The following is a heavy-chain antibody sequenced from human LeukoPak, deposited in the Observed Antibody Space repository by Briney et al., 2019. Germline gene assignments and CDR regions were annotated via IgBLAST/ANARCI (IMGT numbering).Heavy chain of an antibody. CDR3: ARDHGAA. CDR1: GFTFISYA. V-gene: IGHV3-30-3*01. Sequence: PGGSLRLSCVASGFTFISYAMHWVRQAPGKGLEWVAVISYDGSNKYYADSVKGRFTISRDNSKNTLYLHMNSLRAEDTAVYYCARDHGAAWGQGTLVTVSS. CDR2: ISYDGSNK. J-gene: IGHJ5*02. D-gene: IGHD1-26*01.